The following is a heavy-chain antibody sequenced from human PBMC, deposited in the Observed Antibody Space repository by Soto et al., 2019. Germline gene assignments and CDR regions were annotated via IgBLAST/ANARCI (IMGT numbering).Heavy chain of an antibody. J-gene: IGHJ4*02. D-gene: IGHD6-6*01. CDR3: AREASSSFDY. V-gene: IGHV3-11*06. CDR2: ISSSSSYT. CDR1: XFTFXXXX. Sequence: XGGSLRLSCXXXXFTFXXXXXXWIRQAPGKGLEWVSYISSSSSYTNYADSVKGRFTISRDNAKNSLYLQMNSLRAEDTAVYYCAREASSSFDYWGQGTLVTVSS.